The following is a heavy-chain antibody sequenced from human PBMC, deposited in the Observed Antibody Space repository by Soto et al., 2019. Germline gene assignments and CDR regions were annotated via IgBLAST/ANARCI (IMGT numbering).Heavy chain of an antibody. Sequence: SGPTLVNPTQTLTLTCTFSGFSLSTSGMCVSWIRQPPGKALEWLALIDWDDDKYYSTSLKTRLTISKDTSKNQVVLTMTNMDPVDTATYYCARKGGYYDSSGYYYYYFDYWGQGTLVTVSS. V-gene: IGHV2-70*01. CDR2: IDWDDDK. CDR1: GFSLSTSGMC. CDR3: ARKGGYYDSSGYYYYYFDY. D-gene: IGHD3-22*01. J-gene: IGHJ4*02.